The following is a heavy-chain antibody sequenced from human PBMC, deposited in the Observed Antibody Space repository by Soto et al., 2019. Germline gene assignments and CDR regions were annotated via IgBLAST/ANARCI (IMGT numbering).Heavy chain of an antibody. CDR3: ARSPGNYYDSSGYQTPYYYGMDV. Sequence: PGGSLRLSCAASGFTFSSYGMHWVRQAPGKGLEWVAVIWYDGSNKYYADSVKGRFTISRDNSKNTLYLQMNSLRAEDTAVYYCARSPGNYYDSSGYQTPYYYGMDVWGQGTTVTVSS. D-gene: IGHD3-22*01. V-gene: IGHV3-33*01. CDR1: GFTFSSYG. J-gene: IGHJ6*02. CDR2: IWYDGSNK.